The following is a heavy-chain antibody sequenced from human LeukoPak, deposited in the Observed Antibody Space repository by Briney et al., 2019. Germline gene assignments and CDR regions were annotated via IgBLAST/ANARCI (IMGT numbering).Heavy chain of an antibody. Sequence: GGSLRLPCAASGFTFSSYWMSWVRQAPGKGLEWVAHIKQDGSEKYCVDSVKGRFTISRDNAKNSLYLQMNSLRAEDTAVYYCAREGYSGYEINDDYYYYYMDVWGKGTTVTVSS. D-gene: IGHD5-12*01. CDR3: AREGYSGYEINDDYYYYYMDV. V-gene: IGHV3-7*01. CDR1: GFTFSSYW. CDR2: IKQDGSEK. J-gene: IGHJ6*03.